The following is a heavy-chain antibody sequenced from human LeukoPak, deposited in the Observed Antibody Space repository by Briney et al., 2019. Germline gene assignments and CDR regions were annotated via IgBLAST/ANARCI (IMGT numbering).Heavy chain of an antibody. CDR2: IWYDGSNK. CDR1: GFTFSSYG. J-gene: IGHJ6*02. CDR3: ARDHAHPIKRCSGGSCSLVYNYGMDI. V-gene: IGHV3-33*01. Sequence: GRSLRLSCAASGFTFSSYGMHWVRQAPGKGLEWVAVIWYDGSNKYYADSVKGRFTISRDNSKNTLYLQMNSLRAEDTAVYYCARDHAHPIKRCSGGSCSLVYNYGMDIWGQGTTVTVSS. D-gene: IGHD2-15*01.